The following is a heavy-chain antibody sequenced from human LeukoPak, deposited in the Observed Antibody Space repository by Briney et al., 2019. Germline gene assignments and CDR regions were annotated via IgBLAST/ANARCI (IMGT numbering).Heavy chain of an antibody. J-gene: IGHJ5*02. V-gene: IGHV3-23*01. CDR2: ISASGDRT. CDR1: GFTFSSYA. D-gene: IGHD3-10*01. CDR3: AKNGEVLSWFDP. Sequence: GGSLRLSCAASGFTFSSYAMSWVRQAPGRGLEWVSAISASGDRTYYADSVKGRFTIFRDNSKNTLYLQMNSLRAEDTAVYSCAKNGEVLSWFDPWGQGTLVTVSS.